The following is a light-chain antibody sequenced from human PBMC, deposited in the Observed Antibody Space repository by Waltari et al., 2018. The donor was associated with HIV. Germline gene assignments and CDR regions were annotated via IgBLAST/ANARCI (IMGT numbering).Light chain of an antibody. CDR1: PPHLRGYTS. J-gene: IGLJ3*02. Sequence: QSPLPHPASVSGSLGQSITISSPAPPPHLRGYTSFSWHQHHPGRAPTLIIFEVSNRPSGVSNRFSGSKSGNTASLIISGLLAEDDADYYCSSYTSGTTWVFGGGTKLTVL. CDR3: SSYTSGTTWV. V-gene: IGLV2-14*01. CDR2: EVS.